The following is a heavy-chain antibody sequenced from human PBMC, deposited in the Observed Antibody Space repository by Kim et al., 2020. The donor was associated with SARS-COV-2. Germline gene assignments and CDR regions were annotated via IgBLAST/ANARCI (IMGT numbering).Heavy chain of an antibody. V-gene: IGHV4-34*01. Sequence: SETLSLTCAVYGGSFSGYYWSWIRQPPGKGLEWIGEINHSGSTNYNPSLKSRVTISVDTSKNQFSLKLSSVTAADTAVYYCARGRGTMIVVVITRYYYYGMDVWGQGTTVTVSS. CDR1: GGSFSGYY. D-gene: IGHD3-22*01. CDR2: INHSGST. J-gene: IGHJ6*02. CDR3: ARGRGTMIVVVITRYYYYGMDV.